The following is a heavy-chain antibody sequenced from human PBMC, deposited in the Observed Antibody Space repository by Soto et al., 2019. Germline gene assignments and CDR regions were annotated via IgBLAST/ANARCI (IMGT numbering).Heavy chain of an antibody. D-gene: IGHD1-1*01. Sequence: EVQLVESGGGLVQPGGSLRLSCEASGFTFRNYDMHWVRQGTGKGLEWVSGISAAGDPDYADSVEGRFTISRENASNSSFLQLNSLRGGGAAVYYCSTTASEDYGVEDWCGGATAIISS. CDR3: STTASEDYGVED. V-gene: IGHV3-13*05. CDR2: ISAAGDP. J-gene: IGHJ6*04. CDR1: GFTFRNYD.